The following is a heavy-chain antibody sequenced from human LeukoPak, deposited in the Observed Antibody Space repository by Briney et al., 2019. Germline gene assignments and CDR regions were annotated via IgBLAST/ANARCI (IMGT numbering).Heavy chain of an antibody. J-gene: IGHJ4*02. CDR1: GYTFTSYA. CDR2: IIPIFGTA. V-gene: IGHV1-69*13. Sequence: SVKVSCKASGYTFTSYAMNWVRQAPGQGLEWMGGIIPIFGTANYAQKFQGRVTITADESTSTAYMELSSLRSEDTAVYYCARDRDDYGDYGSPFDYWGQGTLVTVSS. CDR3: ARDRDDYGDYGSPFDY. D-gene: IGHD4-17*01.